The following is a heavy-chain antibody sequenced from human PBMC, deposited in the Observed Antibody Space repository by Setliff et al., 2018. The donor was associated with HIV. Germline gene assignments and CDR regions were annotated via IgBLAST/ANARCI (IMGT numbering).Heavy chain of an antibody. Sequence: PSETLSLTCAVSGGSISSSNWWSWVRQPPGKGLEWIGEINHSGGTNYNPSLKSRVTISVDRSKNQFFLRLTSVTAADTAVYYCARGSYRGSGFFVRYFDFWGQGALVTVSS. CDR2: INHSGGT. D-gene: IGHD3-3*01. CDR1: GGSISSSNW. CDR3: ARGSYRGSGFFVRYFDF. V-gene: IGHV4-4*02. J-gene: IGHJ4*02.